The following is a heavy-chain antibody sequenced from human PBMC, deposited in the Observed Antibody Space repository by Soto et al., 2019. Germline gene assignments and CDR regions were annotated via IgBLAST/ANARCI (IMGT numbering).Heavy chain of an antibody. Sequence: QVQLVQSGPEVKKPGSSVKVSCKASGITIRTYGISWVRQAPGQGLEWMGGIVPIFGTSSYAEKFQGRLTFTADDSTSTAYMELSSLTSEDSAVYYCARDGPGGVPLWPSSHFSHYGMDVWGQGTTVIVSS. V-gene: IGHV1-69*01. CDR3: ARDGPGGVPLWPSSHFSHYGMDV. CDR2: IVPIFGTS. CDR1: GITIRTYG. J-gene: IGHJ6*02. D-gene: IGHD2-21*01.